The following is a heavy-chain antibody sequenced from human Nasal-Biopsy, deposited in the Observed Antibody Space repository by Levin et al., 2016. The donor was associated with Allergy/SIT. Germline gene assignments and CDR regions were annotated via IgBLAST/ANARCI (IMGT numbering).Heavy chain of an antibody. Sequence: GESLKISCKGSGYSFIDYWISWVRQMPGKGLEWMGRIDPSDSYTHYSPSFEGHVTISGDMSISTVYLQWSSLKATDSAMYYCARHPTPSHYDSSGYYDNWGQGTLVTVSS. CDR2: IDPSDSYT. CDR3: ARHPTPSHYDSSGYYDN. CDR1: GYSFIDYW. J-gene: IGHJ4*02. V-gene: IGHV5-10-1*01. D-gene: IGHD3-22*01.